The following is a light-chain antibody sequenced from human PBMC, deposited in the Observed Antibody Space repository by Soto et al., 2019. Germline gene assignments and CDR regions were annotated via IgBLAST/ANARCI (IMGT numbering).Light chain of an antibody. Sequence: EIVLTQSPATLSLSPGERATLSFRASQSVSSYLAWYQQKPGQAPRLLIYDASNSATGIPARFSGSGSGTDFTLTISSLVPEDFAVYYCQQRSNWPPRDTFGQGTKLEIK. CDR2: DAS. CDR1: QSVSSY. CDR3: QQRSNWPPRDT. V-gene: IGKV3-11*01. J-gene: IGKJ2*01.